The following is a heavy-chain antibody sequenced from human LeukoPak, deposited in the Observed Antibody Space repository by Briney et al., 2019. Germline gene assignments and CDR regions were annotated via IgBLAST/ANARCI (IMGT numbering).Heavy chain of an antibody. Sequence: AASVKVSCKASGGTFSSYAISWVRQAPGQGLEWMGRIIPILGIANYAQKFQGRVTITADKSTSTAYMELSSLRSEDTAVYYCARESRPLITMTRGNWFDPWGQGTLVTVSS. CDR3: ARESRPLITMTRGNWFDP. V-gene: IGHV1-69*04. D-gene: IGHD3-22*01. CDR1: GGTFSSYA. CDR2: IIPILGIA. J-gene: IGHJ5*02.